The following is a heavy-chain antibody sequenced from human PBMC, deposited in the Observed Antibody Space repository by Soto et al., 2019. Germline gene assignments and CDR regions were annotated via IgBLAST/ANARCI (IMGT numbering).Heavy chain of an antibody. CDR3: ASVYCSSTSRPVDY. D-gene: IGHD2-2*01. CDR1: GGSISSGDYY. J-gene: IGHJ4*02. CDR2: IDYSGST. Sequence: SEALSLTCTVSGGSISSGDYYWSWIRQPPGKGLEWIGCIDYSGSTYDNPYLKSRVTISIDTSKKQFSRKLSSVTAADTSVYYCASVYCSSTSRPVDYWGQGTLVPVSS. V-gene: IGHV4-30-4*01.